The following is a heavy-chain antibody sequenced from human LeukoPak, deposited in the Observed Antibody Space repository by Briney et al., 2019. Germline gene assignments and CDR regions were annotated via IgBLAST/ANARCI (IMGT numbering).Heavy chain of an antibody. V-gene: IGHV3-9*01. CDR2: ISWNSGSI. D-gene: IGHD3-3*01. J-gene: IGHJ3*02. CDR3: ARDRGLEWLPDAFDI. Sequence: PGRSLRLSCAASGFTFDDYAMHWVRQAPGKGLEWVSGISWNSGSIGYADSVKGRFTISRDNAKNSLYLQMNSLRAEDTALYYCARDRGLEWLPDAFDIWGQGTMVTVSS. CDR1: GFTFDDYA.